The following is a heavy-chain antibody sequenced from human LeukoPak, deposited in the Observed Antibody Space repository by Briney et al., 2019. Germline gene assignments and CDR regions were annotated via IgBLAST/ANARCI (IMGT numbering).Heavy chain of an antibody. CDR1: GLTFSTSG. V-gene: IGHV3-21*06. CDR3: ATETNGRHYDY. CDR2: IGPTGFDR. J-gene: IGHJ4*02. Sequence: GGSLRLSCTTSGLTFSTSGFNWVRQAAGKGLEWVASIGPTGFDRYHADSIKGRFTISRDNANNFLYLQMDSLRAEDTAVYYCATETNGRHYDYWGQGTLLTVSS. D-gene: IGHD1-14*01.